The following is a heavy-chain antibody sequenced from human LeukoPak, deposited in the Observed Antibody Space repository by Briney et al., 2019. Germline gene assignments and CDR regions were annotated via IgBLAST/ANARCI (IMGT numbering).Heavy chain of an antibody. CDR3: ARGGDAKDFDY. Sequence: SETLSLTCTVSGGSISSSSYYWGWIRQPPGKGLEWIGSIYYSGGTYYNSSLKSRVTISVDTSKNQFSLKLSSVTAADTAVYYCARGGDAKDFDYWGQGTLVTVSS. CDR1: GGSISSSSYY. D-gene: IGHD3-16*01. J-gene: IGHJ4*02. CDR2: IYYSGGT. V-gene: IGHV4-39*07.